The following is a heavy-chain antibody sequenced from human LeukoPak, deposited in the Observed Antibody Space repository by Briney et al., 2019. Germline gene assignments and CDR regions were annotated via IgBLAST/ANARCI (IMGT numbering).Heavy chain of an antibody. CDR3: ARVDGSREMAAIKHFDY. V-gene: IGHV3-38-3*01. J-gene: IGHJ4*02. CDR1: GFTVSSNE. D-gene: IGHD5-24*01. CDR2: ISGGST. Sequence: GGSLRLSCAASGFTVSSNEMSWVRQAPGKGLEWVSSISGGSTYYADSRKGRFTISRDNSKNTLYLQMNSLRAEDTAVYYCARVDGSREMAAIKHFDYWGQGTLVTVSS.